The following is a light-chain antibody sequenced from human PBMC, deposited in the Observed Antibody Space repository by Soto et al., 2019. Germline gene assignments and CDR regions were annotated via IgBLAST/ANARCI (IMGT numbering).Light chain of an antibody. CDR1: TSNIGNSY. Sequence: QAVLTQPPSVSAAPGQKVTISCSGSTSNIGNSYVSWYQQVPGTAPKFLIYENNKRPSGIPDRFSGSKSGTSATLGITGLQTGDEADYYCGTWDSSLSAGVFGGGTKLTVL. V-gene: IGLV1-51*02. CDR2: ENN. J-gene: IGLJ2*01. CDR3: GTWDSSLSAGV.